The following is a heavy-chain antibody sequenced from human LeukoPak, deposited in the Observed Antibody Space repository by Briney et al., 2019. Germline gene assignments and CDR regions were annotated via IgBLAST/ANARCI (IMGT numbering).Heavy chain of an antibody. V-gene: IGHV3-48*01. D-gene: IGHD2-2*02. CDR2: ISSSSSTI. J-gene: IGHJ4*02. CDR3: ARHTPLDY. CDR1: GFTFSSYS. Sequence: PGGSLRLSCAASGFTFSSYSMNWVRQAPGKGLEWVSYISSSSSTIYYADSMKGRFTISRDNAKNSLYLQMNSLRAEDTAVYYCARHTPLDYWGQGTLVTVSS.